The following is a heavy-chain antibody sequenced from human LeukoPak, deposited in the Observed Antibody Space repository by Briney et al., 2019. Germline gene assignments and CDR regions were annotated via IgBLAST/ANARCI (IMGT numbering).Heavy chain of an antibody. CDR1: GGSFSGYY. CDR3: ARGEYGDIVVVPASNWFDP. CDR2: INHSGST. Sequence: SETLSLTCAVYGGSFSGYYWGWIRQPPGKGLEWIGEINHSGSTNYNPSLKSRVTISVDTSKNQFSLKLSSVTVADTAVYYCARGEYGDIVVVPASNWFDPWGQGTLVTVSS. D-gene: IGHD2-2*01. J-gene: IGHJ5*02. V-gene: IGHV4-34*01.